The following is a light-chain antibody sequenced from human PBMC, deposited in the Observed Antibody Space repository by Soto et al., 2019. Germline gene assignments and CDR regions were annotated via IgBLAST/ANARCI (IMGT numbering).Light chain of an antibody. J-gene: IGKJ4*01. CDR3: QQYNDWPLT. CDR2: GAS. CDR1: QSVSSN. Sequence: EIVMTQSPATLSVSPGERATLSCRASQSVSSNLAWYQQMPGQPPRLLIYGASTRATAIPARFSGSGSGTEFPLTLSGLQSEDFAVYYCQQYNDWPLTFGGGAKVEIK. V-gene: IGKV3-15*01.